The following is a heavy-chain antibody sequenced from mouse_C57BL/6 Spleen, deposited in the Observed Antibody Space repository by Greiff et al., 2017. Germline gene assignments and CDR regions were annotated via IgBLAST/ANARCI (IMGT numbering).Heavy chain of an antibody. Sequence: EVQLLQSGPELVKPGDSVKISCTASGYSFTGYFMNWVLQTQGKSLEWIGRINPYNGDTFYTQKFKCKGTLTVYKASSTAHIELPSLTSEDSAVYYCAREVLRSPSWFAYWGQGTLVTVSA. CDR3: AREVLRSPSWFAY. J-gene: IGHJ3*01. V-gene: IGHV1-20*01. CDR1: GYSFTGYF. CDR2: INPYNGDT. D-gene: IGHD1-1*01.